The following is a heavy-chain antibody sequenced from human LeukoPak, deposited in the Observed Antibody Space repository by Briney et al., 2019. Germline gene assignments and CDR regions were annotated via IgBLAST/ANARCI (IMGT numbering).Heavy chain of an antibody. CDR2: VIPILGTA. D-gene: IGHD6-19*01. CDR3: ASAVAGDYYYMDV. Sequence: SVKVSCTASGGTFRNYAVSWVRQAPGQGLEWMGAVIPILGTAKYAQTFQGRVTITTDESTTTAYIELSSLTYEDTAVYYCASAVAGDYYYMDVWGKGTTVTVSS. CDR1: GGTFRNYA. V-gene: IGHV1-69*05. J-gene: IGHJ6*03.